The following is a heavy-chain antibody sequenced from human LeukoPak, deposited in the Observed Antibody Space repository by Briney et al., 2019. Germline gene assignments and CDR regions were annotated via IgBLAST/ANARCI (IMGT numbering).Heavy chain of an antibody. CDR1: GFTFSNYA. CDR2: IRYDESTK. J-gene: IGHJ4*02. V-gene: IGHV3-33*08. D-gene: IGHD5-12*01. CDR3: ARAYSRESGYDFIPYY. Sequence: AGGSLRLSCAASGFTFSNYAMHWVRQAPGKGLEWVAVIRYDESTKYYVNSVKGRFTISRDNSKNTLYLQMNGLRDDDTAVYYCARAYSRESGYDFIPYYWGQGTLVTVSS.